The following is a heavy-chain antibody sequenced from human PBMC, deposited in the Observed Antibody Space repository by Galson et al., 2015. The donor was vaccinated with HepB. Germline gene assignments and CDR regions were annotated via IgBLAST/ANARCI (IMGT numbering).Heavy chain of an antibody. CDR1: GYTFTSYA. CDR3: ARSYRYSSGWGAFDI. Sequence: SVKVSCKASGYTFTSYAMHWVRQAPGQRLEWMGWINAGNGNTKYSQKFQGRVTITRDTSASTAYMELSSLRSEDTAVYYCARSYRYSSGWGAFDIWGQGTMVTVSS. CDR2: INAGNGNT. V-gene: IGHV1-3*01. J-gene: IGHJ3*02. D-gene: IGHD6-19*01.